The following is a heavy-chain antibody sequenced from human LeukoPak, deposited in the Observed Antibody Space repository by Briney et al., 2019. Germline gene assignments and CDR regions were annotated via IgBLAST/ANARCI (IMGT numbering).Heavy chain of an antibody. CDR3: ARANFLYCSSTSCLFDY. J-gene: IGHJ4*02. D-gene: IGHD2-2*01. CDR1: GYTFTDYY. CDR2: INPNDGDT. V-gene: IGHV1-2*02. Sequence: LAAPVKVSCKASGYTFTDYYMHWVRQAPGQGFEWMGWINPNDGDTYYAQKFQGRVTMTRDTSISTAHMEVSRLRSDDTAVYYCARANFLYCSSTSCLFDYWGQGTLVTVSS.